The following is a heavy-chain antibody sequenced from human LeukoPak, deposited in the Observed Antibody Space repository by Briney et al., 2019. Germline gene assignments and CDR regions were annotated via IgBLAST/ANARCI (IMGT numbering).Heavy chain of an antibody. CDR1: EFTFSSYS. CDR2: ITNSGNSK. V-gene: IGHV3-48*01. CDR3: ARSGLYDSSGYIGY. Sequence: GGSLRLSCAASEFTFSSYSMNWVRQAPGKGLEWVSYITNSGNSKSYADSVKGRFTISRDNTKNSLYLQMNGLRAEDTAVYYCARSGLYDSSGYIGYWGQGTLVTVSS. J-gene: IGHJ4*02. D-gene: IGHD3-22*01.